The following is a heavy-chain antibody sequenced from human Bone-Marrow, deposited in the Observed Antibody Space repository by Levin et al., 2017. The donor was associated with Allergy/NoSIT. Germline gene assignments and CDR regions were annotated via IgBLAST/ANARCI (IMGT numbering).Heavy chain of an antibody. J-gene: IGHJ4*02. CDR2: ISYDASVK. V-gene: IGHV3-30*04. CDR3: VRDLSEKFSFDW. CDR1: GFTFNSYA. Sequence: GESLKISCAASGFTFNSYAMHWVRQAPGRGLEWVAFISYDASVKYYADSVKGRFTISRDNSRRTVSLQVNSLRAEDTAIYHCVRDLSEKFSFDWWGQGTLVSVSS. D-gene: IGHD3-3*01.